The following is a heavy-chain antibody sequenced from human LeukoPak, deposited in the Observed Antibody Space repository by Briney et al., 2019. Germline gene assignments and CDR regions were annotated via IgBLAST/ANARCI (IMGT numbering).Heavy chain of an antibody. CDR3: ARLTKHYDILTAFDY. J-gene: IGHJ4*02. CDR2: IKQDGSEK. CDR1: GFTFSNYS. Sequence: PGGSLRLSCVGSGFTFSNYSFNWVRQAPGKGLEWVANIKQDGSEKSYVDSVEGRFTISRDNAKNSVFLQMNSLRAEDTAVYYCARLTKHYDILTAFDYWGQGTLVTVSS. D-gene: IGHD3-9*01. V-gene: IGHV3-7*01.